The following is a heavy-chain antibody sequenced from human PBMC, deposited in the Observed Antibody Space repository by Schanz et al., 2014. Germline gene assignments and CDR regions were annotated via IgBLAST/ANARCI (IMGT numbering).Heavy chain of an antibody. J-gene: IGHJ4*02. Sequence: QVQLVESGGGVVQPGRSLRLSCAASGFTFSNYAMSWVRQAPGKGLEWVAVISYDGRNKYYADSVKGRFTISRDNAKNSLYLQMNTLRAEDTAVYYCARDRGYCSGGSCLTFDYWGQGTLVTVSS. CDR2: ISYDGRNK. CDR1: GFTFSNYA. V-gene: IGHV3-30-3*01. D-gene: IGHD2-15*01. CDR3: ARDRGYCSGGSCLTFDY.